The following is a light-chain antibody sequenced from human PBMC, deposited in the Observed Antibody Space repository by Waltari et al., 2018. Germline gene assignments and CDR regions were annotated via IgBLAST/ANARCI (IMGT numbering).Light chain of an antibody. CDR1: QSASSSY. CDR2: EAS. CDR3: QPRSNWPPRYT. J-gene: IGKJ2*01. Sequence: DIVLTQSPATLSLSPGERATLSCRASQSASSSYFAWYQQKPGQAPRLLIYEASNSATGIPSMFSGSGSGTDFTLTISSLEPEDFAVYYCQPRSNWPPRYTFGQGTKLEIK. V-gene: IGKV3-11*01.